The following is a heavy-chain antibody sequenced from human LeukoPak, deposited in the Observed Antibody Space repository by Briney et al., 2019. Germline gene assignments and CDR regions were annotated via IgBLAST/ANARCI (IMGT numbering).Heavy chain of an antibody. Sequence: GGSLRLSCAASGFTFSSYGMSWVRQAPGKGLEWGSAISGSGGSTYYADSVKGRFTISRDNSKNTLYLQKNSLRAEDTAVYYCAKDLSQGYYYYYYMDVWGKGTTVTISS. V-gene: IGHV3-23*01. CDR1: GFTFSSYG. CDR3: AKDLSQGYYYYYYMDV. J-gene: IGHJ6*03. CDR2: ISGSGGST.